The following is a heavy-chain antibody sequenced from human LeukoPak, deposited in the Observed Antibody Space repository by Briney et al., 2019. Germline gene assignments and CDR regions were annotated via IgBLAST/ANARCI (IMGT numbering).Heavy chain of an antibody. D-gene: IGHD6-19*01. V-gene: IGHV4-59*08. CDR1: GGSISSYY. CDR3: AKGGYSSGWYLNDAFDI. CDR2: IYYSGST. J-gene: IGHJ3*02. Sequence: SETLSLTCTVSGGSISSYYWSWIRQPPGRGLEWIGYIYYSGSTNYNPSLKSRVTISVDTSKNQFSLKLSSVTAADTAVYYCAKGGYSSGWYLNDAFDIWGQGTMVTVSS.